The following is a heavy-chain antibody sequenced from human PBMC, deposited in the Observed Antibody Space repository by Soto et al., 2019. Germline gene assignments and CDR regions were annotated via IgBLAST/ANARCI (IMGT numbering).Heavy chain of an antibody. CDR3: ARRDCSTRFCHYFXY. CDR1: GGPIISSDYC. D-gene: IGHD2-2*01. Sequence: PSETLSLTCTVSGGPIISSDYCWGWIRQPQGKGLEWLALIIYTGTTYYTPSLESRATISVDTSKNQFSLKLSAVTAADAAVYYCARRDCSTRFCHYFXYWGPGILLTVSS. J-gene: IGHJ4*02. CDR2: IIYTGTT. V-gene: IGHV4-39*01.